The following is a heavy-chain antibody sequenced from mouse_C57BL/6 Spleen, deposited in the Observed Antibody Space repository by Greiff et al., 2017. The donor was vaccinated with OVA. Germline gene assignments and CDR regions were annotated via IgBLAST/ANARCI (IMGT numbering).Heavy chain of an antibody. D-gene: IGHD2-12*01. Sequence: QVQLQQPGAELVKPGASVKLSCKASGYTFTSYWMHWVKQRPGQGLEWIGMIHPTSGSTNYNEKFKSKATLTVGKSSSTAYMQLSSLTSEDSAVYYCARNDEDFDYWGQGTTLTVSS. CDR2: IHPTSGST. J-gene: IGHJ2*01. CDR1: GYTFTSYW. CDR3: ARNDEDFDY. V-gene: IGHV1-64*01.